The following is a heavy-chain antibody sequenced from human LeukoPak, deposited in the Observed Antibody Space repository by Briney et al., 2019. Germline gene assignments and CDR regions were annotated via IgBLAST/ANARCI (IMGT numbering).Heavy chain of an antibody. Sequence: SETLSLTCTVSGGSISHYYWSWIRQPPGKGLEWIGYIDHSGTTNYNPSPRSRVTISVDTSKNHFSLNLSSVTAADTAVYYCARLHIRVKDAFDIWGQGTMFTVSS. CDR1: GGSISHYY. D-gene: IGHD3-10*01. CDR2: IDHSGTT. J-gene: IGHJ3*02. V-gene: IGHV4-59*08. CDR3: ARLHIRVKDAFDI.